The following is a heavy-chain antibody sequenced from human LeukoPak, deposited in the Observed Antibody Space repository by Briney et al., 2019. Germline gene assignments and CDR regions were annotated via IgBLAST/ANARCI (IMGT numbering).Heavy chain of an antibody. CDR3: ARGQDYYDSSGYSSGFDY. J-gene: IGHJ4*02. V-gene: IGHV6-1*01. CDR1: GDSVSSNSAA. Sequence: SQTLSLTFAISGDSVSSNSAAWNWIRQSPSRGLEWLGRTYYRSKWYNDYAVSVKSRITINPDTSKNQFSLQLNSVTPEDTAVYYCARGQDYYDSSGYSSGFDYWGQGTLVTVSS. D-gene: IGHD3-22*01. CDR2: TYYRSKWYN.